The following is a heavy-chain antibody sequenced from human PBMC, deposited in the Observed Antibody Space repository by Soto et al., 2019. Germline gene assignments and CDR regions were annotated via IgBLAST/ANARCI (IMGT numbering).Heavy chain of an antibody. CDR3: ASSEYSSSSLYYYYYYGMDV. D-gene: IGHD6-6*01. Sequence: GASVKVSCKASGYTFTSYGISWVRQAPGQGLEWMGWISAYNGNTNYAQKLQGRVTMTTDTSTSTAYMELRSLRSDDTAVYYCASSEYSSSSLYYYYYYGMDVWGQGTTVTVSS. CDR1: GYTFTSYG. J-gene: IGHJ6*02. V-gene: IGHV1-18*04. CDR2: ISAYNGNT.